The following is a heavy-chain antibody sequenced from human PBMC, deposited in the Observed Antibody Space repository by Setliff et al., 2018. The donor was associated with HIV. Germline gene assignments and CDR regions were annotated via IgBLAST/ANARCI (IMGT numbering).Heavy chain of an antibody. CDR1: GGSISSGSYY. V-gene: IGHV4-61*02. CDR3: ARGPRPVDVDYYYMDV. J-gene: IGHJ6*03. Sequence: SETLSLTCTVSGGSISSGSYYWSWIRQPAGKGLEWIGRIYTTGITNYIPSLKSRVTISLDTCKKQFALKLTSVTAADTAVYYCARGPRPVDVDYYYMDVWGKGTTVTVSS. CDR2: IYTTGIT.